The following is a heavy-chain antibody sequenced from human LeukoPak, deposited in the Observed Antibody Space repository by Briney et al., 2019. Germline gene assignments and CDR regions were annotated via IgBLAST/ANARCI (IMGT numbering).Heavy chain of an antibody. CDR3: ARQAGGTVGDERDSFDI. J-gene: IGHJ3*02. Sequence: KPSETLSLTRTVSGDSISTSTYYWGWIRQPPGKGLEWIGSIFYSGSTYYNPSLKSRVTISVDTSKNQFSLRLSSVTAADTAVYYCARQAGGTVGDERDSFDIWGEGTMVTVSS. CDR1: GDSISTSTYY. D-gene: IGHD1-26*01. CDR2: IFYSGST. V-gene: IGHV4-39*01.